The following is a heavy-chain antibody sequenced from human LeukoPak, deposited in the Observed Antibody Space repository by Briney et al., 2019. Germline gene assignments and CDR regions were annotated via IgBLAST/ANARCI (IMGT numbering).Heavy chain of an antibody. V-gene: IGHV3-53*01. J-gene: IGHJ5*02. CDR2: IYSGGST. Sequence: PGGSLGLSCAASGFTFSDYYMSWVRQAPGKGLEWVSVIYSGGSTYYADSVKGRFTISRDNSKNTLYLQMNSLRAEDTAVYYCARESGPIRIDYDFWSGPLDPWGQGTLVTVSS. CDR3: ARESGPIRIDYDFWSGPLDP. D-gene: IGHD3-3*01. CDR1: GFTFSDYY.